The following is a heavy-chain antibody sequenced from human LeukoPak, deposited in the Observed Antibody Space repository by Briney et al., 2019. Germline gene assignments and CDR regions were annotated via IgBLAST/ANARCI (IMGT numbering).Heavy chain of an antibody. D-gene: IGHD3-10*01. CDR2: IYHSGST. Sequence: SETLSLTCAVYGGSFSGYYWSWIRQPPGKGLEWIGSIYHSGSTYYNPSLKSRVTISVDTSKNQFSLKLSSVTAADTAVYYCARVVYYGSGSYYPGEYFDYWGQGTLVTVSS. CDR1: GGSFSGYY. V-gene: IGHV4-34*01. CDR3: ARVVYYGSGSYYPGEYFDY. J-gene: IGHJ4*02.